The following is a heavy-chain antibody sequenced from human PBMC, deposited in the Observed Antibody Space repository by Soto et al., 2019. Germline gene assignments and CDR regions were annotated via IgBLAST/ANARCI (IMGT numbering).Heavy chain of an antibody. CDR2: IYYSGST. V-gene: IGHV4-30-4*01. CDR3: ARAGIRVLMVYAMNWFDP. Sequence: TSETLSLTCTVSGGSIGSGDYYWSWIRQPPGKGLEWIGYIYYSGSTYYNPSLKSRVTISVDTSKNQFSLKLSSVTAADTAVYYCARAGIRVLMVYAMNWFDPWGQGTLVTVSS. CDR1: GGSIGSGDYY. D-gene: IGHD2-8*01. J-gene: IGHJ5*02.